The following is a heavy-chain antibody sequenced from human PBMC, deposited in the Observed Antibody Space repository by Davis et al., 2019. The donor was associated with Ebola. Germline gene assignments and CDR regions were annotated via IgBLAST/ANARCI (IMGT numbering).Heavy chain of an antibody. CDR3: ARATLYSSGWYDY. J-gene: IGHJ4*02. Sequence: AASVKVSCKASGGTFSSYAISWVRQAPGQGLEWMGGIIPIFGAANYAQKFQGRVTITADKSTSTAYMELSSLRSEDTAVYYCARATLYSSGWYDYWGQGTLVTVSS. V-gene: IGHV1-69*06. CDR1: GGTFSSYA. CDR2: IIPIFGAA. D-gene: IGHD6-19*01.